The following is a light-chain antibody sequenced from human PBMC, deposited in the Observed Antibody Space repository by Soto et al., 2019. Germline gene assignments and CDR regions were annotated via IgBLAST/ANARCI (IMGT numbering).Light chain of an antibody. CDR1: SSDVGGYNY. CDR2: DVT. J-gene: IGLJ1*01. Sequence: QSALTQPASVSGSPGQSITISCTGTSSDVGGYNYVAWYQQHPGRAPKLIIYDVTNRPSGVSDRFSGSKSGNTASLTISGLQADDEADYHCSSYTSLSTPYVFGTGTKVTVL. CDR3: SSYTSLSTPYV. V-gene: IGLV2-14*03.